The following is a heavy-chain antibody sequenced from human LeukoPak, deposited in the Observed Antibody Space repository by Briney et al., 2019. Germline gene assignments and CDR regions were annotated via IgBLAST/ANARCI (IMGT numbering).Heavy chain of an antibody. CDR3: ARGSSGWYGIDY. J-gene: IGHJ4*02. D-gene: IGHD6-19*01. V-gene: IGHV3-74*01. CDR2: INIDGTST. CDR1: GFTFSSYW. Sequence: GGSLRLSCAASGFTFSSYWMHWIRQVPGKGLVCVSRINIDGTSTSYADSVKGRFTISRDNAKNALYLQMNSLRAEDTAVYYCARGSSGWYGIDYWGQGALVNVSS.